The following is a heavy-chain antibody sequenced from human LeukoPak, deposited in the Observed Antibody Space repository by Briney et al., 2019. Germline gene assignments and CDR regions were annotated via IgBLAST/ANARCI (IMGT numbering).Heavy chain of an antibody. CDR3: ARQGLYYYDSSGPDAFDI. V-gene: IGHV4-38-2*01. J-gene: IGHJ3*02. D-gene: IGHD3-22*01. CDR1: GYSISSGYY. CDR2: IYHSGST. Sequence: PSETLSLTCAVSGYSISSGYYWGWIRQPPGKGLEWIGSIYHSGSTYYNPSLKSRVTISVDTSKNQFSLKLSSVTAADTAVYYCARQGLYYYDSSGPDAFDIGGQGTMVTVSS.